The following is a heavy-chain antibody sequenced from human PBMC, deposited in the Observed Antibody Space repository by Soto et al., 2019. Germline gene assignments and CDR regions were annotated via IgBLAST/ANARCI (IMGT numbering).Heavy chain of an antibody. CDR2: ISAYNGNT. D-gene: IGHD2-2*01. CDR1: GYTFTIYG. V-gene: IGHV1-18*01. CDR3: TRAPPASRIVVVTRDDY. J-gene: IGHJ4*02. Sequence: ASVKVSCKASGYTFTIYGISWVRQAPGQGLEWMGWISAYNGNTNYAQKLQGRVTMTTDTSTSTAYMELRSLRSDDTAVYYCTRAPPASRIVVVTRDDYWGQGTLVTVSS.